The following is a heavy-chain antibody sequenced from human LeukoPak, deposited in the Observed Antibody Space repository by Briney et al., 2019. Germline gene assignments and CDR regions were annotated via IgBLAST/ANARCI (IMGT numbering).Heavy chain of an antibody. CDR3: ARDVAARPDTYYFDY. CDR1: GFTFDDYA. V-gene: IGHV3-48*01. J-gene: IGHJ4*02. D-gene: IGHD6-6*01. CDR2: ISSSSSTI. Sequence: PGRSLRLSCAASGFTFDDYAMNWVRQAPGKGLEWVSYISSSSSTIYYADSVKGRFTISRDNAKNSLYLQMNSLRAEDTAVYYCARDVAARPDTYYFDYWGQGTLVTVSS.